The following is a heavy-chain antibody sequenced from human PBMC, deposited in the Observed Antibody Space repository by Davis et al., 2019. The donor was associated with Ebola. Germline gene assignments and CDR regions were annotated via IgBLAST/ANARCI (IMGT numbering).Heavy chain of an antibody. CDR1: DSTSLTYP. D-gene: IGHD3-10*01. V-gene: IGHV7-4-1*02. Sequence: AASVKVSCKASDSTSLTYPMNWLRQPPGQGFEWMGGPNTTTGTQMYAQGFTGPFVFSLDTSFSTAYLQIRSLKAEDTAVYYCARGPKYYYGSGSYYMNYWGQGTLVTVSS. CDR2: PNTTTGTQ. CDR3: ARGPKYYYGSGSYYMNY. J-gene: IGHJ4*02.